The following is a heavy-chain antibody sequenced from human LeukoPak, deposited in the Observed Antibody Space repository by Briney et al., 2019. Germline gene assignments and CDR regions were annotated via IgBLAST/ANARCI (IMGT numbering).Heavy chain of an antibody. D-gene: IGHD5-24*01. J-gene: IGHJ4*02. Sequence: TPLETLSLTCTVSGGSMSSYYWSWIRQPPGKGLEWIGYIYYSGSTKYNPSLKSRVTISVDTSKNQFSLKLSSVAAADTAVYYCARGARAGYNLEPFDYWGQGTLVTVSS. CDR3: ARGARAGYNLEPFDY. CDR2: IYYSGST. V-gene: IGHV4-59*08. CDR1: GGSMSSYY.